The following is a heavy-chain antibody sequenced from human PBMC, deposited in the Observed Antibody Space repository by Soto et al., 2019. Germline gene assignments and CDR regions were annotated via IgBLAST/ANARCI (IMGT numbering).Heavy chain of an antibody. J-gene: IGHJ4*02. CDR3: ARFNGPPYCFDF. CDR2: TYYRSKWYN. CDR1: GDSVSSNSAA. V-gene: IGHV6-1*01. Sequence: SQTLSLTCVISGDSVSSNSAAWNWIRQSPSRGLEWLGRTYYRSKWYNDYAVSVKSRITINPDTSKNKFSLNLRSVTAADTAMYYCARFNGPPYCFDFWGQGTLVTVSS.